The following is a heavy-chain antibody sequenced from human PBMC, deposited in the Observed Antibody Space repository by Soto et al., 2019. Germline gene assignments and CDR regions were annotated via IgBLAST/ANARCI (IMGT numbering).Heavy chain of an antibody. J-gene: IGHJ4*02. CDR2: IYWDDDK. CDR3: VHTSGSGNSACFDY. V-gene: IGHV2-5*02. D-gene: IGHD3-10*01. Sequence: QITLKESGPTLVKPTQTLTLTCTFSGFSLSTSRVGVGWIRQPPGKALEWLGLIYWDDDKRYSPSLKSRLTITKDTSKNQVVLTMTNADPVDTATYYCVHTSGSGNSACFDYWGQGTLVTVSS. CDR1: GFSLSTSRVG.